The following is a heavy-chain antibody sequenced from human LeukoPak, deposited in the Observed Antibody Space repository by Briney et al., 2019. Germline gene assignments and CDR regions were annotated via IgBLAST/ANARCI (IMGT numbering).Heavy chain of an antibody. V-gene: IGHV3-7*03. CDR3: ARDRTKLGYCSGRSCYGGRNDAFDI. CDR1: GFTFSSYW. J-gene: IGHJ3*02. D-gene: IGHD2-15*01. CDR2: IKQDGSEE. Sequence: LGGSLRLSCTASGFTFSSYWMTWVRHAPGKGLEWVANIKQDGSEEYYVDSVKGRFTISRDNAKSSLYLQMNSLRAEDTALYYCARDRTKLGYCSGRSCYGGRNDAFDIWGQGTMVTVSS.